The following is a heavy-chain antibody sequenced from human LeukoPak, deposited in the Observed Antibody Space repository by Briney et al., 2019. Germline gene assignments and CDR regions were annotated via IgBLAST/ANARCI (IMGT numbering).Heavy chain of an antibody. V-gene: IGHV1-69*01. J-gene: IGHJ6*02. D-gene: IGHD2-2*01. CDR3: ARGLYCSRSTSCYDYGMDV. CDR2: FIPILGTP. Sequence: SVKVSCKASGGTFRNYGLNWVRQAPGQGLEWMGGFIPILGTPKYAQNLQGRVTITADEPTSTGYMELSSLRYEDTAVYYCARGLYCSRSTSCYDYGMDVWGQGTTVTVSS. CDR1: GGTFRNYG.